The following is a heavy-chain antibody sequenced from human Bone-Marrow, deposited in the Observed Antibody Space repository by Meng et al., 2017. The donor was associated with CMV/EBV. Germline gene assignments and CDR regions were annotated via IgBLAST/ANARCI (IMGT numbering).Heavy chain of an antibody. CDR3: ARDLHYDFWSGYLRYYGMDV. CDR2: IYSGGST. Sequence: GESLKISCAASGFTVSSNYMSWVRQAPGKGLEWVSVIYSGGSTYYADSVKGRFTISRDNSKNTLYLQMNSLRAEDTAVYYCARDLHYDFWSGYLRYYGMDVWGQGTTVTVSS. D-gene: IGHD3-3*01. V-gene: IGHV3-66*02. CDR1: GFTVSSNY. J-gene: IGHJ6*02.